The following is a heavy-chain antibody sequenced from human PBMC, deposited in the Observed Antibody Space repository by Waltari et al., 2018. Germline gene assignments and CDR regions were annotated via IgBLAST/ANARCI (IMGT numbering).Heavy chain of an antibody. J-gene: IGHJ3*01. CDR1: GYTFSDYY. V-gene: IGHV1-69-2*01. D-gene: IGHD6-19*01. CDR3: ATALGDSSSASRPFDF. CDR2: VDPEDGET. Sequence: EIQLLQSGAELKEPGTTVRISYKVSGYTFSDYYIPWGQQAPGKGLRWMGLVDPEDGETIYADNFQGRVTISADTSTDTAFMELSSLRSEDTAVFYCATALGDSSSASRPFDFWGQGTMITVSS.